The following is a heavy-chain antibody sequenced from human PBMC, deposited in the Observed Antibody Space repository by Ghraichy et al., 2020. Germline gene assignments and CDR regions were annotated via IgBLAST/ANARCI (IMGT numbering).Heavy chain of an antibody. J-gene: IGHJ5*02. CDR1: GFTVINNF. D-gene: IGHD6-25*01. Sequence: GESLNISCAASGFTVINNFMTWVRQAPGKGLEWVALIYSGGTTSYADSVKGRFTLSRDSSKNTVYLQMNSLRVDDTAEYYCARGGSSSEAGSWGQGTLVTVSS. V-gene: IGHV3-66*01. CDR3: ARGGSSSEAGS. CDR2: IYSGGTT.